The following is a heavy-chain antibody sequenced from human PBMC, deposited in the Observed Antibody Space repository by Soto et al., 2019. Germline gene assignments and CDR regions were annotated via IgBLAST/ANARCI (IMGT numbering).Heavy chain of an antibody. D-gene: IGHD2-15*01. CDR1: GYAFTIYG. J-gene: IGHJ6*02. V-gene: IGHV1-18*01. CDR3: ARDWGDIVVVVAATVSHGMDV. CDR2: ISAYNGNT. Sequence: ASVNVSCKAAGYAFTIYGISWVRQAPGQGLEWMGWISAYNGNTNYAQKLQGRVTMTTDTSTSTAYMELRSLRSDDTAVYYCARDWGDIVVVVAATVSHGMDVWGQGTTVTVSS.